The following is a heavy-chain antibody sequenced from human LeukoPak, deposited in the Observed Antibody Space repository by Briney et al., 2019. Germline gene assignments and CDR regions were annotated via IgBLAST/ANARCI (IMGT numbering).Heavy chain of an antibody. CDR1: GGAITSYA. D-gene: IGHD6-25*01. J-gene: IGHJ5*02. CDR2: FIPVFGSP. Sequence: SVKVSCKASGGAITSYAISWVRQAPGQGLEWVGTFIPVFGSPKKAEKFQDRVTITSDASTSAVYMELSGLRSEDTASCYCARAGSRSYITGGGGGYCDPWGQGVLVTVSS. CDR3: ARAGSRSYITGGGGGYCDP. V-gene: IGHV1-69*15.